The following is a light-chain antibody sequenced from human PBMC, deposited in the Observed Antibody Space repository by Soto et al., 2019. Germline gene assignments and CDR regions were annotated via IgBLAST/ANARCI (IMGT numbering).Light chain of an antibody. CDR1: NIGSKI. CDR3: QVWDNSNDHVV. J-gene: IGLJ3*02. Sequence: SYELTQPPSVSVAPGQTARITCGANNIGSKIVHCYQQRPGQAPVLVVYDDNDRPSGIPDRFSGSNSGITATLSISRVEAGDEADYFCQVWDNSNDHVVFGGGTKLTVL. CDR2: DDN. V-gene: IGLV3-21*02.